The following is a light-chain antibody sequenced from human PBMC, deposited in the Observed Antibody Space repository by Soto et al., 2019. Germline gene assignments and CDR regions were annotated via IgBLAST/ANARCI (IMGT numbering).Light chain of an antibody. CDR3: QQRNSWPIT. CDR2: DAS. Sequence: EIALTQSPATLSLSPGDRAALSCRASQSISKFLAWYQQRPGQAPRLLIYDASNRATGIPVRFSGSGSGTDFTLTISSLEPEDFAVYYCQQRNSWPITFGQGTRLESK. J-gene: IGKJ5*01. V-gene: IGKV3-11*01. CDR1: QSISKF.